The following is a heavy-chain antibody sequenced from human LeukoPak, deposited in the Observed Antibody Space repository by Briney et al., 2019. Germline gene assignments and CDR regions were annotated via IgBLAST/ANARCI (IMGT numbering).Heavy chain of an antibody. CDR2: IWYDGSNK. CDR3: AGGYGEYYYGMDV. Sequence: QPGGSLRLSCAASGFTFSSYGMHWVRQAPGKGLEWEAVIWYDGSNKCYADSVKGRFTISRDNSKNTLYLQMNSLRAEDTAVYYCAGGYGEYYYGMDVWGQGTTVTVSS. D-gene: IGHD4-17*01. CDR1: GFTFSSYG. J-gene: IGHJ6*02. V-gene: IGHV3-33*01.